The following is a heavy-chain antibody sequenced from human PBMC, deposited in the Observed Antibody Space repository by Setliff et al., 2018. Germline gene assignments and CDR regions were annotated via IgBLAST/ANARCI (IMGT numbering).Heavy chain of an antibody. Sequence: ASVKVSCKASGYTFTGYYMHWVRQAPGQGLEWMGWINPNSGGTNYAQKFQGRVIMTRDTSISTAYMELSRLRSDDTAVYYCARDLSIAAADEYFQHWGQGTLVTVSS. V-gene: IGHV1-2*02. J-gene: IGHJ1*01. CDR3: ARDLSIAAADEYFQH. CDR1: GYTFTGYY. CDR2: INPNSGGT. D-gene: IGHD6-13*01.